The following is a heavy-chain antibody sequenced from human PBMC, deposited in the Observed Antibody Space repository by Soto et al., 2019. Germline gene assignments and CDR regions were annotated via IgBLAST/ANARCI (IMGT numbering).Heavy chain of an antibody. CDR2: ISSNGGIT. Sequence: GGSLRLSCAASGFTFSSYAMHWVRQAPGKGLEYVSAISSNGGITYYANSVKGRFTISRDNSKNTLYLQMGSLRAEDMAVYYCERDCNVLVATINIFDYWGQGTPVTVSS. V-gene: IGHV3-64*01. D-gene: IGHD5-12*01. CDR3: ERDCNVLVATINIFDY. CDR1: GFTFSSYA. J-gene: IGHJ4*02.